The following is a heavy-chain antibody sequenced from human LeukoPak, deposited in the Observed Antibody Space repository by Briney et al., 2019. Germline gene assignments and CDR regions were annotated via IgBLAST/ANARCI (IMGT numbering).Heavy chain of an antibody. J-gene: IGHJ4*02. CDR2: IYYSGST. V-gene: IGHV4-39*01. CDR3: ARLVFRRYFDY. Sequence: SETLSLTCTVSGGSISSSSYYWGWIRQPPGKGLEWIGSIYYSGSTYYNPSLKSRVTISVDTSKNQFSLKLSSVTAADTAVYYCARLVFRRYFDYWGQGTLVTVSS. CDR1: GGSISSSSYY.